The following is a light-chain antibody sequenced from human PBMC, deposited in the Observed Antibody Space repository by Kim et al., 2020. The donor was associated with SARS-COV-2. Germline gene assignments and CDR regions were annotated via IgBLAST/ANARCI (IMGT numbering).Light chain of an antibody. CDR1: NIGSKS. V-gene: IGLV3-21*04. CDR2: YDS. J-gene: IGLJ2*01. Sequence: APGKTARITCGGNNIGSKSVHWYQQKPGQAPVLVIYYDSDRPSGIHERFSGSNSGNTATLTISRVEAGDEADYYCQVWDSSSDHVVFGGGTKLTVL. CDR3: QVWDSSSDHVV.